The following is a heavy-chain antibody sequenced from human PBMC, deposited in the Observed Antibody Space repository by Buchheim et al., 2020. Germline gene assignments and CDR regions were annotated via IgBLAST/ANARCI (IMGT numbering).Heavy chain of an antibody. CDR2: ISYDGNNQ. CDR3: ARDPDEGYFDY. J-gene: IGHJ4*02. V-gene: IGHV3-30-3*01. CDR1: GFTFSSYA. Sequence: QVQLVESGGGVVQPGRSLRLSCAASGFTFSSYAMHWVRQAPGKGLEWVAVISYDGNNQYYADSVEGRFTLSRDNSKNTLYLQMNSLRAEDTAVYYCARDPDEGYFDYWGQGTL.